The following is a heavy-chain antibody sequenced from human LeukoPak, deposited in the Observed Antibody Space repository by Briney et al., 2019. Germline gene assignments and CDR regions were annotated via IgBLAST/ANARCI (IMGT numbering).Heavy chain of an antibody. J-gene: IGHJ5*02. CDR3: AKAPPWFDP. CDR1: GGSISSGSYY. V-gene: IGHV4-61*02. CDR2: IYTSGST. Sequence: SETLSLTCTVSGGSISSGSYYWTWLRQPAGKGLERIGRIYTSGSTNYNPSLKCRVSISVDTSKNQCSLKLSSVTAADTAVYYCAKAPPWFDPGGQGTLVTVSS.